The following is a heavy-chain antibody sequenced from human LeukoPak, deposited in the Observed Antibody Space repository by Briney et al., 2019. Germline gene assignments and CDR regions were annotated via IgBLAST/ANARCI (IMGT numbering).Heavy chain of an antibody. J-gene: IGHJ4*02. CDR3: SSSWYSACSDY. CDR2: IYSGGST. Sequence: GGSLRLSCAACGFTVSCNYMSWVRQAPGKGLEWVSVIYSGGSTYYADSVKGRFTISRDNSKNTLYLQMNSLRAEDTAVYYCSSSWYSACSDYWGQGTLVTVSS. V-gene: IGHV3-53*01. D-gene: IGHD6-13*01. CDR1: GFTVSCNY.